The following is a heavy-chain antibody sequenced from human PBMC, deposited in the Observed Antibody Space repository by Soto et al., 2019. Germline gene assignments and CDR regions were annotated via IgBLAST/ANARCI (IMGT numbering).Heavy chain of an antibody. CDR2: INPSGGST. Sequence: RASVKVSCKASGYTFTSYYMHWVRQAPGQGLEWMGIINPSGGSTSYAQKFQGRVTMTRDTSTSTVYMELSSLRSEDTAVYYCARVGDFWSGYYPVDAFDIWGQGTVVTVSS. D-gene: IGHD3-3*01. V-gene: IGHV1-46*01. CDR1: GYTFTSYY. J-gene: IGHJ3*02. CDR3: ARVGDFWSGYYPVDAFDI.